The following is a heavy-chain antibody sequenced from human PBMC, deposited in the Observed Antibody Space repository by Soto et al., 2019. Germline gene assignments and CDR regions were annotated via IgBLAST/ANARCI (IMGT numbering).Heavy chain of an antibody. D-gene: IGHD6-13*01. CDR2: INHSGST. Sequence: QVQLQQWGAGLLKPSETLSLTCAVYGGSFSGYYWSWIRQPPGKGLEWIGEINHSGSTNYNPSLKSRVTISVDTSKNQFSLKLSSVTAADTAVYYCARGYTGIAAAGLWGQGTLVTVSS. V-gene: IGHV4-34*01. CDR1: GGSFSGYY. CDR3: ARGYTGIAAAGL. J-gene: IGHJ4*02.